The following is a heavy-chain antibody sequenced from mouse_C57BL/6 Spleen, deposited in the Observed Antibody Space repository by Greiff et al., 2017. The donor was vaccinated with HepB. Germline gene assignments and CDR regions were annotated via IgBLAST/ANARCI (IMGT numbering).Heavy chain of an antibody. J-gene: IGHJ3*01. Sequence: QVQLQQPGAELVRPGSSVKLSCKASGYTFTSYWMHWVKQRPIQGLEWIGNIDPSDSETHYNQQFKDKATLTVDKSSSTAYMQLSSLTSEDSAVYYCARSDIYYDYQFAYWGQGTLVTVSA. CDR2: IDPSDSET. V-gene: IGHV1-52*01. D-gene: IGHD2-4*01. CDR3: ARSDIYYDYQFAY. CDR1: GYTFTSYW.